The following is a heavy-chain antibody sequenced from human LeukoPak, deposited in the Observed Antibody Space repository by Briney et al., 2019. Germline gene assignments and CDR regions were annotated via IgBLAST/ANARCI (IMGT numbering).Heavy chain of an antibody. J-gene: IGHJ5*02. CDR1: GGSISSGDYY. D-gene: IGHD1-7*01. V-gene: IGHV4-30-4*01. CDR3: ARLTGTADSLSPQNNWFEP. CDR2: IYYSGST. Sequence: PSQTLSLTCTVSGGSISSGDYYWSWIRQPPGKGLEWIGYIYYSGSTNYNPSLKSRVTISVDTSKNQFSLMLSSVAAADTAVYYCARLTGTADSLSPQNNWFEPWGQGILVTVSS.